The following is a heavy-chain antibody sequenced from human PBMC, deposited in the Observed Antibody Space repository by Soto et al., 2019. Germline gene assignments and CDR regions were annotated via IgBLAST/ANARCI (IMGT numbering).Heavy chain of an antibody. CDR3: EKEGAAAGSYYYYNMDV. J-gene: IGHJ6*03. CDR2: ISGSGGST. V-gene: IGHV3-23*01. CDR1: GFTFSSYA. D-gene: IGHD6-13*01. Sequence: GGSLRLSCAASGFTFSSYAMSWVRQAPGKGLEWVSAISGSGGSTYYADSVKGRFTISRDNAKNSLYLQMDSLGAEDTAVYYCEKEGAAAGSYYYYNMDVWGKGTTVTVPS.